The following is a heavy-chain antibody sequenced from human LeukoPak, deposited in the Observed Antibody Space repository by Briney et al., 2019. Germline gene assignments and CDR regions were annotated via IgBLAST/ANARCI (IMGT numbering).Heavy chain of an antibody. CDR3: ARMSDGYKGFDY. CDR1: GFSLSTSGMC. Sequence: SGPTLVNPTQTLTLTCTFSGFSLSTSGMCVSWIRQPPGKALEWLALIDWDDDKYYSISLKTRLTISKVTSKNQVVLTMTNMDPVDTATYYCARMSDGYKGFDYWGQGTLVTVSS. V-gene: IGHV2-70*01. J-gene: IGHJ4*02. D-gene: IGHD5-24*01. CDR2: IDWDDDK.